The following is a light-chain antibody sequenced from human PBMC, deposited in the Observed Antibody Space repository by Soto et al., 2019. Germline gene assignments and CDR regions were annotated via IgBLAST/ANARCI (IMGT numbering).Light chain of an antibody. V-gene: IGKV3-20*01. CDR2: GAS. Sequence: EVVLTQSPGTLSLSPGEGASLSCRASQSVSSTYLAWYQQKPGQAPRLLIYGASSRATGIPDRFSGSASGTDFTLTISRLEPEDFAVYYCQHYGSSPRRTFGQGTKVEIK. CDR1: QSVSSTY. J-gene: IGKJ1*01. CDR3: QHYGSSPRRT.